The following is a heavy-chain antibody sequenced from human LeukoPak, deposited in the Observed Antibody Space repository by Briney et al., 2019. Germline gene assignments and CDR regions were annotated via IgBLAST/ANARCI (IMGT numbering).Heavy chain of an antibody. CDR3: ARWQGPNMFDP. V-gene: IGHV4-31*03. Sequence: SETLSLTCNVSGGSISSGGYYWSWIRQHPGKGLEWIGYIYYSGSTCYNPSLKSRVTISVDTSKNQFSLKLSSVTAADTAVYYCARWQGPNMFDPWGQGTLVTVSS. CDR1: GGSISSGGYY. J-gene: IGHJ5*02. CDR2: IYYSGST.